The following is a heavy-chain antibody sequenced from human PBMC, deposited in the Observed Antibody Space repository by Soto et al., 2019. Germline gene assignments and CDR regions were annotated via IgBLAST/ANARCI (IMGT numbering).Heavy chain of an antibody. V-gene: IGHV1-46*01. CDR1: GYTFTRYY. CDR2: INPSGGST. D-gene: IGHD1-1*01. J-gene: IGHJ4*02. CDR3: ARRAETESYLDY. Sequence: ASVKVSCKAYGYTFTRYYIHWVRQAPGQGLEWMGIINPSGGSTNYAQKFQGRVTMTRDTSTSTVYMELRSLTSEDTAVHYCARRAETESYLDYWGQGTLVTVSS.